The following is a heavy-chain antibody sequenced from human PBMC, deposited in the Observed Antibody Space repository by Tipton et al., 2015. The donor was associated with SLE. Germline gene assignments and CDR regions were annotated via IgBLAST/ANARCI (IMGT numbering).Heavy chain of an antibody. CDR2: IYYSGST. D-gene: IGHD4-23*01. CDR1: GYSISSGYY. V-gene: IGHV4-38-2*02. Sequence: TLSLTCTVSGYSISSGYYWGWIRQPPGKGLEWIGYIYYSGSTNYNPSLKSRVTISVDTSKNQFSLKLSSVTAADTAVYYCARVPTTGGNTGSWGQGTLVTVSS. CDR3: ARVPTTGGNTGS. J-gene: IGHJ5*02.